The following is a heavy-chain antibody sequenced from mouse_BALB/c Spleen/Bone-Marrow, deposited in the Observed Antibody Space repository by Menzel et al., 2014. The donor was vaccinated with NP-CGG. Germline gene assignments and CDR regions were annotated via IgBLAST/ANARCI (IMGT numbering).Heavy chain of an antibody. D-gene: IGHD2-1*01. J-gene: IGHJ4*01. CDR1: GFSLTSYG. CDR2: IWAGGST. V-gene: IGHV2-9*02. CDR3: ARDRGRNFYAMDY. Sequence: VKLMESGPGLVAPSQSLSITCTVSGFSLTSYGVHWVRQPPGKGLEWLGVIWAGGSTNYNSALMSRLSINKDNSKSQVFLKMNSLQTGDTAMYYCARDRGRNFYAMDYWGQGTSVTVSS.